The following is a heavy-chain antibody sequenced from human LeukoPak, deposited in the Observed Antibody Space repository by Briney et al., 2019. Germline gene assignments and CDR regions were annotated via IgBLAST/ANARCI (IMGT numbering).Heavy chain of an antibody. Sequence: GGSLRLSCAASGFTFSSHSMNWVRQAPGKGLEWVSYISSSSSTIYYADSVKGRFTISRDNAKNSLYLQMNSLRAEDTAVYYCARGAYYYEDWGQGTPVTVSS. CDR1: GFTFSSHS. V-gene: IGHV3-48*01. D-gene: IGHD3-22*01. CDR3: ARGAYYYED. J-gene: IGHJ4*02. CDR2: ISSSSSTI.